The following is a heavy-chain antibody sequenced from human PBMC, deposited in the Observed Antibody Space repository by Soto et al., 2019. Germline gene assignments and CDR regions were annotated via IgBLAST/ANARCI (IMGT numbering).Heavy chain of an antibody. CDR3: TTDRHDYGDYYYYGMDV. V-gene: IGHV3-15*01. CDR2: IKSKTDGGTT. Sequence: GGSLRLSCAASGFTFSNAWMSWVRQAPGKGLEWVGRIKSKTDGGTTDYAAPVKGRFTISRDDSKNTLYLQMNSLKTEDTAVYYCTTDRHDYGDYYYYGMDVWGQGTTVTVSS. CDR1: GFTFSNAW. J-gene: IGHJ6*02. D-gene: IGHD4-17*01.